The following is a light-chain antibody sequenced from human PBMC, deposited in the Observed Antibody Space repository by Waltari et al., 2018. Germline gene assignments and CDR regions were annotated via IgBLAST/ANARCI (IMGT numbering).Light chain of an antibody. V-gene: IGKV3-15*01. J-gene: IGKJ2*01. CDR3: QQYNNWPPT. CDR2: GAS. CDR1: QSVSIN. Sequence: EIVMTQSPATVSVSPGERATLSCRASQSVSINLAWYQQKPGQTPKLLIHGASTRATGIPARFSGSRSGTDFTLTISSLQSEDFAVYYCQQYNNWPPTFGQGTKLEI.